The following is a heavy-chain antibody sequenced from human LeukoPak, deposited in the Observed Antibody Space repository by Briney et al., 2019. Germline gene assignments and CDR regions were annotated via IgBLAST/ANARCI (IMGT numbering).Heavy chain of an antibody. V-gene: IGHV3-30-3*01. CDR1: GFTFSSYA. J-gene: IGHJ4*02. CDR2: ISYDGSNK. Sequence: GGSLRLSCAASGFTFSSYAMHWVRQAPGKGLEWVAVISYDGSNKYYADSVKGRFTISRDNSKNTLYLQMNSLRAEDTAVYYCVRGTGYWGQGTLVTVSS. CDR3: VRGTGY.